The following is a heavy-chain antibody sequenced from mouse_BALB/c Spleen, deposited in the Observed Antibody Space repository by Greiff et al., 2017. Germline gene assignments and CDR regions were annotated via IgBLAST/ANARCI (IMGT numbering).Heavy chain of an antibody. CDR3: ARYGYYHYYAMDY. Sequence: EVQLQQSGPELVKPGASVKISCKASGYSFTGYFMNWVMQSHGKSLEWIGRINPYNGDTFYNQKFKGKATLTVDKSSSTAHMELRSLASEDSAVYYCARYGYYHYYAMDYWGQGTSVTVSS. V-gene: IGHV1-20*02. CDR2: INPYNGDT. CDR1: GYSFTGYF. D-gene: IGHD2-3*01. J-gene: IGHJ4*01.